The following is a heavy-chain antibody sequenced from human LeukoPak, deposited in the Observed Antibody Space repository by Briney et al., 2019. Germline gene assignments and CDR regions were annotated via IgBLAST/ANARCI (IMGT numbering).Heavy chain of an antibody. CDR2: ISSDGTTT. Sequence: GGSLRLSCAASGFTFSSYWMHGVRQAPGKGLVWVSRISSDGTTTNYADSVEGRFTISRDNAKNTLYLEMNSLRAEDTAVYYCCSGTYYSDYWGQGTLVTVSS. J-gene: IGHJ4*01. CDR1: GFTFSSYW. V-gene: IGHV3-74*01. D-gene: IGHD3-10*02. CDR3: CSGTYYSDY.